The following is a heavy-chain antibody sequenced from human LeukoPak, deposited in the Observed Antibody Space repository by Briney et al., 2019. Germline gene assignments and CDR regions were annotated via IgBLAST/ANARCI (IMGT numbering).Heavy chain of an antibody. Sequence: ASVTVSCKASGYTFTSYGISWVRQAPGQGLEWMGWISAYNGNTNYAQKLQGRVTMTTDTSTSTAYMELRSLRSDDTAVYYCARDYYYGSGRNYGMDVWGQGTTVTVSS. CDR3: ARDYYYGSGRNYGMDV. CDR1: GYTFTSYG. V-gene: IGHV1-18*01. CDR2: ISAYNGNT. D-gene: IGHD3-10*01. J-gene: IGHJ6*02.